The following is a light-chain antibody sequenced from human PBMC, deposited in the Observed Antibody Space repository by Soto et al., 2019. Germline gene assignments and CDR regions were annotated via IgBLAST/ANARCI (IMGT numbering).Light chain of an antibody. J-gene: IGLJ6*01. CDR3: SAYTNRSAV. Sequence: QSALTQPASVSGSPGQSITISCTGTSSDVGGYHYVSWYQQLPGKAPKLMIYEVTKRPSGVSNRFSGSKSDNTASLTISGLQAEDEADYYCSAYTNRSAVFGTGTKLTVL. CDR1: SSDVGGYHY. CDR2: EVT. V-gene: IGLV2-14*01.